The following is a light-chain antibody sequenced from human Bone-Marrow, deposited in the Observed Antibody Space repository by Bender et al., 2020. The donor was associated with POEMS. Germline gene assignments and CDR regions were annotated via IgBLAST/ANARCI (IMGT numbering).Light chain of an antibody. CDR3: SSYTDYNTLL. Sequence: QSALTQPASVSGSPGQSITISCTGTSSDVGTYKSVSWYQQHPGKAPKLMIYEGTKRPSGVSNRFSGSQSGNTASLTISGLQAEDEADYYCSSYTDYNTLLFGGGTKLTVL. V-gene: IGLV2-14*01. J-gene: IGLJ2*01. CDR2: EGT. CDR1: SSDVGTYKS.